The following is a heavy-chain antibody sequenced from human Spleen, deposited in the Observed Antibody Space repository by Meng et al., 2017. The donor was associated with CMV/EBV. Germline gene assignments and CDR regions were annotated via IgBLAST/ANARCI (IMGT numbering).Heavy chain of an antibody. D-gene: IGHD6-13*01. Sequence: ASVKVSCQASGYTFTTFDINWVRQVTGQGLEWMGWMNPNTGDTGFAQKFQGRVTMTRDTSISTAYLELSSLRSDDTAVYYCASSSSWRNWFDPWGQGTLVTVSS. V-gene: IGHV1-8*01. CDR2: MNPNTGDT. CDR1: GYTFTTFD. CDR3: ASSSSWRNWFDP. J-gene: IGHJ5*02.